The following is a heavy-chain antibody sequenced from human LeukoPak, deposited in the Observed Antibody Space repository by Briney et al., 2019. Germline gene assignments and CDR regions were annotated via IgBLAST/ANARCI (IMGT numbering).Heavy chain of an antibody. Sequence: GGSLRLSCAASGFTFSNYAMNWVRQAPGKGLEWVSAISDSGYSTYYADSVKGRFTISRDNSKNTLYLQMNSLRAEDTAVYYCAKGDTVTTDGRWGQGTLVTVSS. CDR2: ISDSGYST. J-gene: IGHJ4*02. D-gene: IGHD4-17*01. CDR3: AKGDTVTTDGR. CDR1: GFTFSNYA. V-gene: IGHV3-23*01.